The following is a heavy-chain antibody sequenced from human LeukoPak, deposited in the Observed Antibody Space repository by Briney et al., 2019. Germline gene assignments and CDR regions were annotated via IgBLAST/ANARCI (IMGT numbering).Heavy chain of an antibody. J-gene: IGHJ3*02. CDR3: ARVLRITMVRGVMAFDI. V-gene: IGHV4-39*07. D-gene: IGHD3-10*01. CDR2: IYYSGST. CDR1: GGSISGSSYY. Sequence: SETLSLTCTVSGGSISGSSYYWGGIRQPPGKGLEWIGSIYYSGSTYYNPSLKSRVTISVDTSKNQFSLKLSSVTAADTAVYYCARVLRITMVRGVMAFDIWGQGTMVTVSS.